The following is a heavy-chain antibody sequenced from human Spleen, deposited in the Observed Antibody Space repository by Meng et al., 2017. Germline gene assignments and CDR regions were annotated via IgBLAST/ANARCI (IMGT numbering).Heavy chain of an antibody. V-gene: IGHV3-20*04. D-gene: IGHD3-10*01. CDR1: GFAVNNNY. Sequence: GESLKISCAASGFAVNNNYMSWVRQAPGKGLEWVSGINWNGGSTGYADSVKGRFTISRDNAKNSLYLQMNSLRAEDTALYYCARARGSGSLYYFDYWGQGTLVTVSS. J-gene: IGHJ4*02. CDR3: ARARGSGSLYYFDY. CDR2: INWNGGST.